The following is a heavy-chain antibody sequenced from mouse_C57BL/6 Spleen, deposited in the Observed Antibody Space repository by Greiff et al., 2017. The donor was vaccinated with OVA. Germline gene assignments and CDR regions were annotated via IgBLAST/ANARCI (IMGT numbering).Heavy chain of an antibody. D-gene: IGHD2-4*01. CDR3: ARGYDYDSAWFAY. V-gene: IGHV5-9*01. J-gene: IGHJ3*01. CDR2: ISGGGGNT. Sequence: DVQLVESGGGLVKPGGSLKLSCAASGFTFSSYTMSWVRQTPEKRLEWVATISGGGGNTYYPDSVKGRFTISRDNAKNTLYLQMSSLRSEDTALYYCARGYDYDSAWFAYWGQGTLVTVSA. CDR1: GFTFSSYT.